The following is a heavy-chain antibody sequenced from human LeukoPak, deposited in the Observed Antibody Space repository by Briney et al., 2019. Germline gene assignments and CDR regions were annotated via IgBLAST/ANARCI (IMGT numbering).Heavy chain of an antibody. CDR3: AKEGSGYYSKLFDY. CDR1: GYTFTSYG. CDR2: ISAYNGNT. D-gene: IGHD3-22*01. J-gene: IGHJ4*02. V-gene: IGHV1-18*01. Sequence: ASVKVSCKASGYTFTSYGISWVRQAPGQGLEWMGWISAYNGNTNYAQKLQGRVTMTTDTSTSTAYMELRSLRSDDTAVYYCAKEGSGYYSKLFDYWGQGTLVTVSS.